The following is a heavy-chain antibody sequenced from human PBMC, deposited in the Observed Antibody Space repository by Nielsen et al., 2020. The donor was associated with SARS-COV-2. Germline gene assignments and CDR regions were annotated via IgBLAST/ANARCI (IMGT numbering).Heavy chain of an antibody. D-gene: IGHD3-22*01. V-gene: IGHV1-18*01. CDR3: AKGWSSGSHAFDI. Sequence: ASVKVSCKASGGTFSSYAISWVRQAPGQGLEWMGWISAYNGNTNYAQKLQGRVTMTTDTSTSTAYMELRSLRSDDTAVYYCAKGWSSGSHAFDIWGQGTMVTVSS. J-gene: IGHJ3*02. CDR1: GGTFSSYA. CDR2: ISAYNGNT.